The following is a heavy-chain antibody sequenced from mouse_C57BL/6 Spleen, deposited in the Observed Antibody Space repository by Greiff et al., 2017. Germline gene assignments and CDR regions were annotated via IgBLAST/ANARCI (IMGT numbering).Heavy chain of an antibody. CDR3: ARVRGFYAMDY. J-gene: IGHJ4*01. CDR1: GYTFTSYW. V-gene: IGHV1-69*01. Sequence: QVQLKQPGAELVMPGASVKLSCKASGYTFTSYWMHWVKQRPGQGLEWIGEIDPSDSYTNYNQKFKGKSTLTVDKSSSTAYMQLSSLTSEDSAVYYIARVRGFYAMDYWGQGTSVTVSS. CDR2: IDPSDSYT.